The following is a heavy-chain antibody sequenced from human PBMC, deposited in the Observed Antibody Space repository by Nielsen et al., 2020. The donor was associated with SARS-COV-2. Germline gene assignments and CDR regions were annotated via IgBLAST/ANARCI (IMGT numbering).Heavy chain of an antibody. CDR1: GFTFSSYG. CDR2: ISYDGSNK. J-gene: IGHJ3*02. CDR3: AKISWYYYGEDAFDI. D-gene: IGHD3-10*01. V-gene: IGHV3-30*18. Sequence: GGSLRLSCAASGFTFSSYGMHWVRQAPGKGLEWVAVISYDGSNKYYADSVKGRFTISRDNSKNTLYLQMNSLRAEDTAVYYCAKISWYYYGEDAFDIWGQGTMVTVSS.